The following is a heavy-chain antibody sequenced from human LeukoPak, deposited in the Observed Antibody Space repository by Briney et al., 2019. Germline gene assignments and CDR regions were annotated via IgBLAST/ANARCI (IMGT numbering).Heavy chain of an antibody. CDR1: GGTFSSYA. CDR2: IIPILGIA. J-gene: IGHJ6*03. CDR3: ARGSTESGGSALYYYYYMDV. D-gene: IGHD2-15*01. Sequence: ASVKVSCKAFGGTFSSYAISWVRQAPGQGLEWMGRIIPILGIANYAQKFQGRVTITADKSTSTAYMELSSLRSEDTAVYYCARGSTESGGSALYYYYYMDVWGKGTTVTVSS. V-gene: IGHV1-69*04.